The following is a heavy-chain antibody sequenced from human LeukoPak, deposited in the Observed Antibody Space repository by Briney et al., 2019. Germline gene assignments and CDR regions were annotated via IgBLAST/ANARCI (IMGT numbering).Heavy chain of an antibody. CDR2: INPSSGGT. CDR1: GYTFIDYF. CDR3: SRSAGAYSGGYYGVDY. Sequence: ASVKVSCKTSGYTFIDYFIHWVRQAPGQGLEWMGWINPSSGGTNYAQMFQGRVTMTRDTFISTAYMELSSLRYEDTAFYYCSRSAGAYSGGYYGVDYWGQGTLVTVSS. V-gene: IGHV1-2*02. D-gene: IGHD6-19*01. J-gene: IGHJ4*02.